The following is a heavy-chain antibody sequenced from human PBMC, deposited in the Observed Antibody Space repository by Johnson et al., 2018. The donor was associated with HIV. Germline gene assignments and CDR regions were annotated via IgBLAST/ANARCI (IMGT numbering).Heavy chain of an antibody. CDR1: GFTFSSYA. D-gene: IGHD6-6*01. CDR2: ISYDGSNK. J-gene: IGHJ3*02. V-gene: IGHV3-30*04. Sequence: QMQLVESGGGVVQPGRSLRLSCAASGFTFSSYAMHWVRQAPGKGLEWVAVISYDGSNKYYADSVKGRFTISRDNSKNTLYLQMNSLRAEATAVYYCARDRTLWQLVQPGGAFDIWGQGTMVTVSS. CDR3: ARDRTLWQLVQPGGAFDI.